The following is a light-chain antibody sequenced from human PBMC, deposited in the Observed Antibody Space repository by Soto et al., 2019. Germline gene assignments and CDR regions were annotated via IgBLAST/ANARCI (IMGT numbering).Light chain of an antibody. V-gene: IGKV1-5*03. CDR1: QTISSW. Sequence: DIQMTQSPSTLSGSVGDRVTITCRASQTISSWLAWYQQKPGKAPKLLIYKASTLKSGVPSRFSGSGYGTEFTLTISSLQPEDFATYYCLQHNTYPWTFGQGTKVDI. CDR3: LQHNTYPWT. CDR2: KAS. J-gene: IGKJ1*01.